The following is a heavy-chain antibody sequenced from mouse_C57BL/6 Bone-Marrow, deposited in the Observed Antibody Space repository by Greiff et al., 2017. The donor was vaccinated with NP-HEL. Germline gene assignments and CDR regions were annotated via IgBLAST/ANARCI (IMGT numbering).Heavy chain of an antibody. J-gene: IGHJ4*01. D-gene: IGHD1-1*01. CDR2: GQGLEWIG. CDR3: SEDAAVYYCHGRDLYYYGDGMDY. CDR1: YTFSSRVH. Sequence: VQLQQSGPELARPWASVKISCQAFYTFSSRVHFAIRDTNYWMQWVKLGPGQGLEWIGAIYPGNGDTSSHQKFKGKATLSADKSSSAAYMQRSSRTSEDAAVYYCHGRDLYYYGDGMDYWGQGTSVTVSS. V-gene: IGHV1-87*01.